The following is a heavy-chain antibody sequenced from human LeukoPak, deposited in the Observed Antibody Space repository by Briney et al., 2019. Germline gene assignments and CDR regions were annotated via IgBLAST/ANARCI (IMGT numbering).Heavy chain of an antibody. CDR3: ARGRNYGDYFDY. CDR1: GFTFSDYY. CDR2: INHSGST. Sequence: PGGSLRLSCAASGFTFSDYYMSWIRQAPGKGLEWIGEINHSGSTNYNPSLKSRVTISVDTSKNQFSLKLSSVTAADTAVYYCARGRNYGDYFDYWGQGTLVTVSS. V-gene: IGHV4-34*01. D-gene: IGHD4-17*01. J-gene: IGHJ4*02.